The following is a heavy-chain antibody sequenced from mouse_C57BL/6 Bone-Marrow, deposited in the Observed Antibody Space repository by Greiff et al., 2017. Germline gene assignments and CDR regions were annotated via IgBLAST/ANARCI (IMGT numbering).Heavy chain of an antibody. J-gene: IGHJ1*03. CDR2: IRNKANNHAT. V-gene: IGHV6-6*01. CDR3: TRSSYYYYGSDWYFDV. Sequence: EVNLVESGGGLVQPGGSMKLSCAASGFTFSDAWMDWVRQSPEKGLEWVAEIRNKANNHATYYAESVKGRFTISRDDSKSSVYLQMNSLRAEDTGIYYCTRSSYYYYGSDWYFDVWGTGTTVTVSS. D-gene: IGHD1-1*01. CDR1: GFTFSDAW.